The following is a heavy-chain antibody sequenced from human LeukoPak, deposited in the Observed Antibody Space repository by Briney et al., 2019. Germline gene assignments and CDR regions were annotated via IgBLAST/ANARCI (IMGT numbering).Heavy chain of an antibody. CDR3: ARDFRSPGYCSSTSCLEDY. V-gene: IGHV3-66*01. D-gene: IGHD2-2*01. J-gene: IGHJ4*02. Sequence: GRSLRLSCAASGFTVSSNYMSWVRQAPGKGLEWVSVIYSGGSTYYADSVKGRFTISRDNSKNTLYLQMNSLRAEDTAVYYCARDFRSPGYCSSTSCLEDYWGQGTLVTVSS. CDR2: IYSGGST. CDR1: GFTVSSNY.